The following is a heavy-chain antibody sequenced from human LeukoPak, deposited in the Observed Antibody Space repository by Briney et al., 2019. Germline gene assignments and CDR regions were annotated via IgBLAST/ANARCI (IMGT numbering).Heavy chain of an antibody. CDR1: GFTFSSYG. D-gene: IGHD3-10*01. Sequence: GRSLRLSCAASGFTFSSYGMHWARQAPGKGLEWVAVISYDGSNKYYADSVKGRFTISRDNSKNTLYLQMNSLRAEDTAVYYCAKDHISGLYYYYYYGMDVWGQGTTVTVSS. CDR2: ISYDGSNK. V-gene: IGHV3-30*18. CDR3: AKDHISGLYYYYYYGMDV. J-gene: IGHJ6*02.